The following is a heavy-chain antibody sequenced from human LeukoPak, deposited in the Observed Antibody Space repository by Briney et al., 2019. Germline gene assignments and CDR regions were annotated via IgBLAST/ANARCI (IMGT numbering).Heavy chain of an antibody. CDR3: ARDRVDTANDAFDI. CDR1: GGSIRSGSYY. CDR2: IYTRGST. J-gene: IGHJ3*02. V-gene: IGHV4-61*02. D-gene: IGHD5-18*01. Sequence: SETLSPTCTLSGGSIRSGSYYWSWIRQPAGEGLEWIGRIYTRGSTNYNPSLKSRVTISVDTSKNQFSLKLSSVTAADTAVYYCARDRVDTANDAFDIWGQGTMVTVSS.